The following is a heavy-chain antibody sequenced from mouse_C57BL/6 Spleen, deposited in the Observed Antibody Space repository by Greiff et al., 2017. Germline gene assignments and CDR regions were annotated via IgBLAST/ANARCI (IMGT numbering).Heavy chain of an antibody. D-gene: IGHD2-5*01. CDR2: IHPNSGST. CDR3: ANSKGIYSNYSWFAY. Sequence: VKLQQPGAELVKPGASVKLSCKASGYTFTSYWMHWVKQRPGQGLEWIGMIHPNSGSTNYNEKFKSKATLTVDKSSSTAYMQLSSLTSEDSAVYYCANSKGIYSNYSWFAYWGQGTLVTVSA. J-gene: IGHJ3*01. CDR1: GYTFTSYW. V-gene: IGHV1-64*01.